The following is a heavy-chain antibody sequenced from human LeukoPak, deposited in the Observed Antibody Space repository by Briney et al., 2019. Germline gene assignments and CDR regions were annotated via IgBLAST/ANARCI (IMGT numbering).Heavy chain of an antibody. Sequence: SETLSLTCAVYGGSFSGYYWSWIRQPPGKGLEWIGEINHSGGTNYNPSLKSRVTISVDTSKNQFSLKLSSVTAADTAVYYCARVAPGYSSSWYMTKLNWFDPWGQGTLVTVSS. J-gene: IGHJ5*02. V-gene: IGHV4-34*01. CDR3: ARVAPGYSSSWYMTKLNWFDP. D-gene: IGHD6-13*01. CDR1: GGSFSGYY. CDR2: INHSGGT.